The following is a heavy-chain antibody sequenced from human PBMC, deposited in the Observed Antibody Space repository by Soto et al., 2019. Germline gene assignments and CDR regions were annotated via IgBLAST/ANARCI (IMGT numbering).Heavy chain of an antibody. CDR1: GGSISSYY. CDR3: ARDHRSSSWYVGYFDY. D-gene: IGHD6-13*01. CDR2: IYYSGST. V-gene: IGHV4-59*01. Sequence: SETLSLTCTVSGGSISSYYWSWIRQPPGKGLEWIGYIYYSGSTNYNPSLKSRVTISVDTSKNQFSLKLSSVTAADTAVYYCARDHRSSSWYVGYFDYWGQGTLVTVSS. J-gene: IGHJ4*02.